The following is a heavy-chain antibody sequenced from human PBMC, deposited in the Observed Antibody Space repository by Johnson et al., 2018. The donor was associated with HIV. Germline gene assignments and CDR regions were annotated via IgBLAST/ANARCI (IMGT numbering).Heavy chain of an antibody. Sequence: VQLVESGGGLIQPGGSLRLSCAASGFTVSSNYMSWVRQAPGKGLEWVSAISGSGGSTYYADSVKGRFTISRDNSKNTRYLQMNSRRAEDTAVYYCAKTEDAFDIWGQGTMVTVSS. V-gene: IGHV3-66*03. CDR2: SGSGGST. CDR1: GFTVSSNY. CDR3: AKTEDAFDI. J-gene: IGHJ3*02.